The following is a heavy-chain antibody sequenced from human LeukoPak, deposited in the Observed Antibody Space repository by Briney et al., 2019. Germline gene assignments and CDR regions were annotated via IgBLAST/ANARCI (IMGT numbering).Heavy chain of an antibody. CDR3: ARDPYDLLPGISEE. CDR2: ISSSGSTI. CDR1: GFTFSDYY. V-gene: IGHV3-11*01. J-gene: IGHJ4*02. D-gene: IGHD3-9*01. Sequence: GGSLRLSCAASGFTFSDYYMSWSRQAGGKGRGWVSYISSSGSTIYYADSVKGRFTISRDNAKNSLYLQMNSMRAEDTAVYYCARDPYDLLPGISEEWGQGTLVTVSS.